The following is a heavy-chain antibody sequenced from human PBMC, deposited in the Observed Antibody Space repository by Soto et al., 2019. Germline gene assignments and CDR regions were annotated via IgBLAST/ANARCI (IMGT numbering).Heavy chain of an antibody. Sequence: SETLSLTGTVSGDSISSYFWSWIRQPAGKGLEWIGRVHTSGSTTYNPSLKSRVTMSVDTSKSQFSLKLTSVTAADTAVYYCAREQAVASTGWIDPWAQGTLVTVYS. J-gene: IGHJ5*02. CDR3: AREQAVASTGWIDP. CDR1: GDSISSYF. D-gene: IGHD6-19*01. V-gene: IGHV4-4*07. CDR2: VHTSGST.